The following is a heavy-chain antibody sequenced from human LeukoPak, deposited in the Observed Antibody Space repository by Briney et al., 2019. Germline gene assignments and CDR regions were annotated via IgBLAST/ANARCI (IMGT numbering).Heavy chain of an antibody. CDR3: APEVIVGATILRWFDP. CDR1: GGTFSSYA. V-gene: IGHV1-69*05. CDR2: IIPIFGTA. J-gene: IGHJ5*02. D-gene: IGHD1-26*01. Sequence: SVKVSCKASGGTFSSYAISWVRQAPGQGLEWMGGIIPIFGTANYAQKFQGRVTITTDESTSTAYMELSSLRSEDTAVYYCAPEVIVGATILRWFDPWGQGTLVTVSS.